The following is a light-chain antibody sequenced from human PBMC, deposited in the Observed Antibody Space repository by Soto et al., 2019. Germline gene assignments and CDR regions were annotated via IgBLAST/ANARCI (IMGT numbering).Light chain of an antibody. CDR1: RSDVGGYNY. J-gene: IGLJ1*01. Sequence: QSVLTQPPSASGSLGQSVTISCTGTRSDVGGYNYVSWYQQHPGKAPRFMIYEVSKRPSGVPDRFSASKSGNTASLTVSGLQAEDEAEYYCSSYAGNNNYVFGTGTKVTV. V-gene: IGLV2-8*01. CDR2: EVS. CDR3: SSYAGNNNYV.